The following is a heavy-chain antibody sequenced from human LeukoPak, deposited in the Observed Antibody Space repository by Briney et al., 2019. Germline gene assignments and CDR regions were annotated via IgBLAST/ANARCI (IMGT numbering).Heavy chain of an antibody. J-gene: IGHJ4*02. CDR1: GDSVSSSSST. Sequence: QTLSLTCALSGDSVSSSSSTWHWIRQSPSRGLEWLGRTYYRSKWYNDYAVSVKSRVTINPDTSKNQFSLQLNPVTPEDTAVYYCARDPADGYGHFDYWGQGTLVTVSS. V-gene: IGHV6-1*01. CDR3: ARDPADGYGHFDY. D-gene: IGHD5-24*01. CDR2: TYYRSKWYN.